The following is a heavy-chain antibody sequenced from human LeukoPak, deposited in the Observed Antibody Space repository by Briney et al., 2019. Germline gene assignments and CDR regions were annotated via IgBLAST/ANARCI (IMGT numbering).Heavy chain of an antibody. V-gene: IGHV1-69*13. CDR2: IIPIFGTA. Sequence: GASVKVSCKASGGTFSSYAISWVRQAPGQGLEWMGGIIPIFGTANYAQKFQGRVTITADESTSTAYMELSSLRSEDTAVYYCASHPLGATHRPFDYWGQGTLVTVSS. CDR1: GGTFSSYA. CDR3: ASHPLGATHRPFDY. D-gene: IGHD1-26*01. J-gene: IGHJ4*02.